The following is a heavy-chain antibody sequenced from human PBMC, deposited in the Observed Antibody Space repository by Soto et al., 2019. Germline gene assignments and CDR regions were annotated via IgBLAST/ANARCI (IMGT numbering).Heavy chain of an antibody. V-gene: IGHV3-53*01. CDR1: GFTVSSNY. D-gene: IGHD2-2*01. J-gene: IGHJ4*02. CDR3: ARGLGREYRDNRGSSHLDY. CDR2: LYPDGRA. Sequence: PVGSLRLSCAASGFTVSSNYLTWVRQSPGKGLKWVSVLYPDGRAYYADSVKGRFTISTDNSKNSVSLQMSTLRAEDTAIYYCARGLGREYRDNRGSSHLDYWGQGTLVTVSS.